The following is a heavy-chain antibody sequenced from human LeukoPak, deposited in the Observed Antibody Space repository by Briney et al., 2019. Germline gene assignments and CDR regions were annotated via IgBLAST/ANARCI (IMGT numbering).Heavy chain of an antibody. Sequence: SETLSLTCTVSGGSISSYYWSWLRQPPGKGLEWIGYIYTSGSTNYNPSLKSRVTISVDTSKNQFSLKLSSVTAADTAVYYCASTPITYYYDSSGYLPLDVWGKGTTVTVSS. V-gene: IGHV4-4*09. CDR1: GGSISSYY. CDR2: IYTSGST. D-gene: IGHD3-22*01. CDR3: ASTPITYYYDSSGYLPLDV. J-gene: IGHJ6*04.